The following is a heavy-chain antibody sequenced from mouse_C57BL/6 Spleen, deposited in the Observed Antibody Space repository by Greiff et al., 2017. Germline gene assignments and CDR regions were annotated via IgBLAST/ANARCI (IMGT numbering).Heavy chain of an antibody. J-gene: IGHJ1*03. Sequence: EVQGVESGGDLVKPGGSLKLSCAASGFTFSSYGMSWVRQTPDKRLAWVATISSGGSYTYYPASVKGRFTFSRDNAKNTLYQQMSSLKSEDTAMYYCTRLSSHWYFDVWGTGTTVTVSS. CDR3: TRLSSHWYFDV. CDR2: ISSGGSYT. D-gene: IGHD1-1*01. CDR1: GFTFSSYG. V-gene: IGHV5-6*01.